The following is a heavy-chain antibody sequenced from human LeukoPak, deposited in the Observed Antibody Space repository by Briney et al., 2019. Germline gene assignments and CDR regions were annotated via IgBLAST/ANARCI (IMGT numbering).Heavy chain of an antibody. D-gene: IGHD5-12*01. J-gene: IGHJ4*02. Sequence: GGSLRLSCAASGLTFSSYSMNWVRQAPGKGLGWVSSISSSSSYIYYADSVQGRFTIYRDNAKNSLYLQMNTLRAADTAVYYCASNSGYDLIFDYWGQGTLVTVSS. CDR2: ISSSSSYI. V-gene: IGHV3-21*01. CDR1: GLTFSSYS. CDR3: ASNSGYDLIFDY.